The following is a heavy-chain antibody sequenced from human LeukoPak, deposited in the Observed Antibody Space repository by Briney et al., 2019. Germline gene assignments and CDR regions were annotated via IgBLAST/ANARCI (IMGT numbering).Heavy chain of an antibody. D-gene: IGHD6-13*01. CDR1: GYSFTNYW. Sequence: GESLKISCKASGYSFTNYWIGWVRQMPGKGLEWMGIIYTVDSDTTYSPSFQGQVTISADKSISTAYLQLSSLRASDTAMYYCARGSSTWYLDYWGQGTLVTVSS. CDR2: IYTVDSDT. J-gene: IGHJ4*02. V-gene: IGHV5-51*01. CDR3: ARGSSTWYLDY.